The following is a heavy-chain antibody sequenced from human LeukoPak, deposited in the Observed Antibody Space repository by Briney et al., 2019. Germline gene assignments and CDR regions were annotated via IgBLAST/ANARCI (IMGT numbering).Heavy chain of an antibody. CDR3: AKDPLPYDFWSGYWKDY. J-gene: IGHJ4*02. CDR2: IRYDGSNK. D-gene: IGHD3-3*01. Sequence: GGSLRLSCAASGFTFSSYGMHLVRQAPGKGLEWVAFIRYDGSNKYYADSVKGRFTISRDNSKNTLYLQMNSLRAEDTAVYYCAKDPLPYDFWSGYWKDYWGQGTLVTVSS. CDR1: GFTFSSYG. V-gene: IGHV3-30*02.